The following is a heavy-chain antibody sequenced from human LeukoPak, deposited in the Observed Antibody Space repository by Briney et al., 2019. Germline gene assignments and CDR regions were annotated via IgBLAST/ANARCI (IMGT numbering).Heavy chain of an antibody. CDR2: ISWNSGSI. J-gene: IGHJ4*02. D-gene: IGHD3-10*01. Sequence: GGSLRLSCAASGFTFDDYAMHWVRQAPGKGLEWVSGISWNSGSIGYADSVKGRFTISRDNAKNSLYLQMNSLRAEDTALYYCAKDIQGWFGELFDYWGQGALVTVSS. CDR1: GFTFDDYA. V-gene: IGHV3-9*01. CDR3: AKDIQGWFGELFDY.